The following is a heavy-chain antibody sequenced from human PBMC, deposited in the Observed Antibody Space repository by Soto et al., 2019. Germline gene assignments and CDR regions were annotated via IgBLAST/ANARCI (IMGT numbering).Heavy chain of an antibody. Sequence: SVKVSCKASGGTFSSYAISWVRQAPGQGLEWMGGIIPIFGTANYAQKFPGRVTITADESTSTAYMELSSLRSEDTAVYYCARVLDFWSGHGDPWGQGTLVTVSS. D-gene: IGHD3-3*01. J-gene: IGHJ5*02. V-gene: IGHV1-69*13. CDR1: GGTFSSYA. CDR2: IIPIFGTA. CDR3: ARVLDFWSGHGDP.